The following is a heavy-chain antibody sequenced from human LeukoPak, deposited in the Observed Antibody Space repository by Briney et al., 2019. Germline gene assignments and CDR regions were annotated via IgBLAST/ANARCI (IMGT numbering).Heavy chain of an antibody. V-gene: IGHV3-66*01. CDR2: IYSGGST. Sequence: GGSLRLSCAASGFTVSSNYMSWVRQAPGKGLEWVSVIYSGGSTYYADSVKGRFTISRDNSKNTLYLQMNSLRAEDTAVYYCARDWYYGRSWSFDYWGQGTLVTVPS. J-gene: IGHJ4*02. CDR1: GFTVSSNY. CDR3: ARDWYYGRSWSFDY. D-gene: IGHD3-10*02.